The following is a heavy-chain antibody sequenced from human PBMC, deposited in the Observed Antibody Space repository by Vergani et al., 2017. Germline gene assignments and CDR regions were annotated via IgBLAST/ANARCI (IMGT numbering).Heavy chain of an antibody. CDR1: GLTSRYYG. CDR3: ATKSCGTPGCQIGYFRE. CDR2: ISYDGTQK. V-gene: IGHV3-30*03. Sequence: QVHLVESGGGVVQPGRSLRLSCVVSGLTSRYYGMHWVRQAPGKGLEWVAVISYDGTQKYYADSVKGRFTISRDNCKNTLYLQMNSLRTEDTAVYYCATKSCGTPGCQIGYFREWGQGTLVTVSS. D-gene: IGHD1-1*01. J-gene: IGHJ1*01.